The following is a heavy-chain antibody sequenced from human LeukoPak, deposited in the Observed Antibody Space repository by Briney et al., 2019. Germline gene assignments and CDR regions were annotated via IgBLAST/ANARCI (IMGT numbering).Heavy chain of an antibody. CDR1: GFTFSSYG. D-gene: IGHD3-22*01. CDR3: ARAYYDSSGYRSGGPFDI. CDR2: ISYDGSNK. Sequence: LPGRSLRLSCAASGFTFSSYGMHWVRQAPGKGLEWVAVISYDGSNKYYADSVKGRFTISRDNSKNTLYLQMNSLRAEDTAVYYCARAYYDSSGYRSGGPFDIWGQGTMVTVSS. J-gene: IGHJ3*02. V-gene: IGHV3-30*03.